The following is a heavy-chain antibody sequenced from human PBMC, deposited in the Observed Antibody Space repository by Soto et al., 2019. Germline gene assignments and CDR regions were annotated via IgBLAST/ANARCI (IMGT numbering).Heavy chain of an antibody. CDR3: ACYGDYEGGYYYYGMDV. V-gene: IGHV1-69*02. Sequence: QVQLVQSGAEVKKPGSSVKVSCKASGGTFSSYTISWVRQAPGQGLEWMGRIIPILGIANYAQKFQGRVTITADKSTSTASMELSSLRSEDTAVSYCACYGDYEGGYYYYGMDVWGQGTTVTVSS. CDR1: GGTFSSYT. CDR2: IIPILGIA. D-gene: IGHD4-17*01. J-gene: IGHJ6*02.